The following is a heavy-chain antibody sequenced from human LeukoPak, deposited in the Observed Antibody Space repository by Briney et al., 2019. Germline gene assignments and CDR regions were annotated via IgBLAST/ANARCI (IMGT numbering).Heavy chain of an antibody. Sequence: GSSVKVSCKASGGTFSSCAISWVRQAPGQGLEWMGGIIPIFGTANYAQKFQGRVTITADESTSTAYMELSSLRSEDTAVYYCARQRRDSGSYRAIDYWGQGTLVTVSS. V-gene: IGHV1-69*01. CDR3: ARQRRDSGSYRAIDY. D-gene: IGHD1-26*01. J-gene: IGHJ4*02. CDR2: IIPIFGTA. CDR1: GGTFSSCA.